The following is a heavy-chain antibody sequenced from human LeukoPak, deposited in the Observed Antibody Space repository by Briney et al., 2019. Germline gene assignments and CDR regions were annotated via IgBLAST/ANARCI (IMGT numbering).Heavy chain of an antibody. CDR1: GYSFTSYW. CDR3: ARQGSCDSTRCYVYYHPGMDV. J-gene: IGHJ6*02. CDR2: INPDNSDT. V-gene: IGHV5-51*01. Sequence: GESLKISCKGSGYSFTSYWTSWVRQMPGKGLEWMGIINPDNSDTRYSPSFQGQVTISADKSTSTAYLQWSSLKTSDTAMYYCARQGSCDSTRCYVYYHPGMDVWGQGTTVTVSS. D-gene: IGHD2-2*01.